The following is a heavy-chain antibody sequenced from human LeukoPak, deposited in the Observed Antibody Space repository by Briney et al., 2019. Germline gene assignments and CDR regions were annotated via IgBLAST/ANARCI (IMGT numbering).Heavy chain of an antibody. CDR3: ARDGSLGSGPNWYFDL. J-gene: IGHJ2*01. D-gene: IGHD2-15*01. CDR2: INSSTIYT. V-gene: IGHV3-11*06. Sequence: GGSLRLSCAASGFTFSDYYMTWIRQAPGKGLEWLSYINSSTIYTNYADSVKGRFTISRDNAKNSLYLQMNSLRAGDTAVYYCARDGSLGSGPNWYFDLWGRGTQVTVSS. CDR1: GFTFSDYY.